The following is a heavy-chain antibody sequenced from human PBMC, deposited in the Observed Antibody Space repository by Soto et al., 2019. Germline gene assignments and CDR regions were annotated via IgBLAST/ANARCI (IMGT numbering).Heavy chain of an antibody. J-gene: IGHJ4*02. D-gene: IGHD2-15*01. CDR1: GGTFSSYA. Sequence: QVQLVQSGAEVKKPGSSVKVSCKASGGTFSSYAISWVRQAPGQGLEWMGGIIPIFGTANYAQKFQGRVTITADEATGTAYMELSSRRSEDTAVYYCARAGDLGYCSGGSGLMFDYWGQGTLVTVAA. CDR3: ARAGDLGYCSGGSGLMFDY. V-gene: IGHV1-69*01. CDR2: IIPIFGTA.